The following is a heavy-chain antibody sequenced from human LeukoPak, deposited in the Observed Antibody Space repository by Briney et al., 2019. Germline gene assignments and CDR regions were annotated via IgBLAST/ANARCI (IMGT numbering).Heavy chain of an antibody. CDR2: IDGYGTTT. D-gene: IGHD7-27*01. V-gene: IGHV3-74*01. J-gene: IGHJ2*01. Sequence: GGSLRLSCAASGFTFNSYLMNWVRQAPGKGLVWVSRIDGYGTTTSYEDSVQGRFTISRDNAKNTLYLQMDSLRAEDTAVYYCARDSGADRRYFDLWGRGTLVTVSS. CDR3: ARDSGADRRYFDL. CDR1: GFTFNSYL.